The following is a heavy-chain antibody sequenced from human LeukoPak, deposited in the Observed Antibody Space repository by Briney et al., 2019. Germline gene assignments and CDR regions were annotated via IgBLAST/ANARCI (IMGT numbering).Heavy chain of an antibody. V-gene: IGHV3-74*01. J-gene: IGHJ6*04. Sequence: GGSLRLSCAASGFTFSSYWMHWVRHAPGKGLVWVSRINSDGSSTSYADSVKGRFTISRDNSKNTLYLQMNSLRAEDTAVYYCARVLYILRYFDYWGKGTTVTISS. CDR1: GFTFSSYW. D-gene: IGHD3-9*01. CDR2: INSDGSST. CDR3: ARVLYILRYFDY.